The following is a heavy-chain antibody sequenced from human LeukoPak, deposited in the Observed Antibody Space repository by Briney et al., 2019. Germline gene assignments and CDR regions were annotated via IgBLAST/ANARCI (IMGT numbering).Heavy chain of an antibody. Sequence: ASVKVSFTASGYTFTSYGVSWVRQAPGQGLEWMGWISAYNGNTNYAQKLQGRVTMTTDTSTSTAYMELRSLRSDDTAVYYCASMVRGAPGGYWGQGTLVTVSS. CDR2: ISAYNGNT. V-gene: IGHV1-18*04. CDR1: GYTFTSYG. D-gene: IGHD3-10*01. CDR3: ASMVRGAPGGY. J-gene: IGHJ4*02.